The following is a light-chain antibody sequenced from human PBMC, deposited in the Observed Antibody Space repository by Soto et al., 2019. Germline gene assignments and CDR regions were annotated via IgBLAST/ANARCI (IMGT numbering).Light chain of an antibody. J-gene: IGKJ1*01. CDR1: QSVSSSN. CDR2: GAS. Sequence: ELVLTQSPGTLSLSPGERATLSCRASQSVSSSNLAWYQQKPGQAPRPLIYGASSRATGIPDRFSGSGSGTDFTLTISRLEPEDFAVYYCQQYGSSPRTFGQGTKV. CDR3: QQYGSSPRT. V-gene: IGKV3-20*01.